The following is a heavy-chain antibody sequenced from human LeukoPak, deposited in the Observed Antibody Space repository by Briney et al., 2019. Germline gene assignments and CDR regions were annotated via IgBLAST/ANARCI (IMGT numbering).Heavy chain of an antibody. J-gene: IGHJ3*02. CDR3: ARDRGWFGESPDAFDT. CDR2: ISRDSRIR. Sequence: GGSLRLSCAASGFIFSRDSMNWVRQAPGKGLEWISYISRDSRIRYYADSVRGRFTISRDNAKDSLYLQMNSLRAEDTAVYYCARDRGWFGESPDAFDTWGQGTMVTVSS. CDR1: GFIFSRDS. D-gene: IGHD3-10*01. V-gene: IGHV3-48*01.